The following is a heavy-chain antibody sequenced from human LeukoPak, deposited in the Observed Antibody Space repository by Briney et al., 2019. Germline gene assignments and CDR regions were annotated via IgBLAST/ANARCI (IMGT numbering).Heavy chain of an antibody. CDR3: ARVVGYYYYYMDV. CDR2: IYTSGST. CDR1: GGSISSGSYY. V-gene: IGHV4-61*02. Sequence: PSETLSLTCTVSGGSISSGSYYWSWIRQPAGKGLEWIGRIYTSGSTNYNPSLKSRVTISVDTSKNQFSLKLSSVTAADTAVYYCARVVGYYYYYMDVWGKGTTVTASS. J-gene: IGHJ6*03.